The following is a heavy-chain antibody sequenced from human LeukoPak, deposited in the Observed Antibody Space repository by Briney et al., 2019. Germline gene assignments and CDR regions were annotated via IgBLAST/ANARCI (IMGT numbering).Heavy chain of an antibody. J-gene: IGHJ4*02. Sequence: PGGSLRLSCAASGFTFSSYEMNWVRQAPGKGLEWVSYITSGSTIYYADSVKGRFTISRDNAKNSLYLQMNSLRAEDTAVYYCARGLALDYWGQGALVTVSS. V-gene: IGHV3-48*03. CDR2: ITSGSTI. CDR1: GFTFSSYE. CDR3: ARGLALDY.